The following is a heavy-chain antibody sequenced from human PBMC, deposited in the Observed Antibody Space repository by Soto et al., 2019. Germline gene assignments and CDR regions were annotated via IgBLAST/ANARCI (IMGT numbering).Heavy chain of an antibody. Sequence: ASVKVSCKASGYTFTSYGISWVRQAPGQGLEWMGWISAYNGNTNYAQKLQGRVTMTTDTSTSTAYMELRSLRSDDTAVYYCARVEIPVVAAQFGMDVWGQGTTVTVSS. V-gene: IGHV1-18*01. CDR1: GYTFTSYG. CDR3: ARVEIPVVAAQFGMDV. CDR2: ISAYNGNT. J-gene: IGHJ6*01. D-gene: IGHD2-15*01.